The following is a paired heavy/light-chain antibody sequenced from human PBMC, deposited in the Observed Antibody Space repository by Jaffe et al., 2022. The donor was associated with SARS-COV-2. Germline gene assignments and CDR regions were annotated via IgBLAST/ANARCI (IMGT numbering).Light chain of an antibody. J-gene: IGLJ3*02. CDR2: DVN. Sequence: QSALTQPASVSGSPEQSITISCTGTSSDVGGYNYVSWYQQHPGKAPKLMIYDVNNRPSGVSNRFSASKSGNTASLTISGLQAEDEADYYCSSYTSSSTWVFGGGTKLTVL. CDR3: SSYTSSSTWV. CDR1: SSDVGGYNY. V-gene: IGLV2-14*01.
Heavy chain of an antibody. CDR3: ARDTMITFGGVIV. V-gene: IGHV3-30*04. CDR1: GFTFSRYA. Sequence: QVQLVESGGGVVQPGRSLRLSCAASGFTFSRYAMHWVRQAPGKGLEWVAVISYDGSNRYYADSVKGRFTISRDNSKSTLYLQMNSLRAEDTAVYYCARDTMITFGGVIVWGQGTLVTVSS. J-gene: IGHJ4*02. CDR2: ISYDGSNR. D-gene: IGHD3-16*02.